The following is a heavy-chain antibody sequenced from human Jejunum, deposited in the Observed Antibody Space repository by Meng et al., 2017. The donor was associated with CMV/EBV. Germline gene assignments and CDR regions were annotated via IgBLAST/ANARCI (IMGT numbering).Heavy chain of an antibody. CDR1: SGYT. V-gene: IGHV3-73*01. Sequence: SGYTIHWVRQAPGKGLEWVGRIRSKTYNSATAYAASVKGQFIISRDDSKNTAYLQMNSLKTEDTAVYYCTRHSIVVVPAAGFDPWGQGTRVTVSS. D-gene: IGHD2-2*01. J-gene: IGHJ5*02. CDR2: IRSKTYNSAT. CDR3: TRHSIVVVPAAGFDP.